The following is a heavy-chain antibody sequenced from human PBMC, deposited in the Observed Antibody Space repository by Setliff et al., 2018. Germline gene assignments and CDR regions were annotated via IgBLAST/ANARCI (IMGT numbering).Heavy chain of an antibody. J-gene: IGHJ4*02. D-gene: IGHD3-16*01. CDR1: GYIFTDYY. CDR3: AKQGDLAFDY. V-gene: IGHV1-2*06. Sequence: ASVKVSCKASGYIFTDYYMHWVRQAPGQELGWMGRINPNSGGTNYAQKFQGRVTMTRDTSSSTIYMEVNSLTSDDTAVYFCAKQGDLAFDYWGQGTQVTVSS. CDR2: INPNSGGT.